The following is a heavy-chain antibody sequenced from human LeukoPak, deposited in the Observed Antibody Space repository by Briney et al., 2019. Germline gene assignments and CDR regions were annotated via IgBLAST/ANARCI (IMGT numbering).Heavy chain of an antibody. J-gene: IGHJ4*02. Sequence: PGGSLRLSCAASGFTFSSYAMSWVRQAPGKGLEWVSAISGSGGSTYYADSVKGRFTISRDNSKNTLYLQMNSLRAEDTAVYYCAKGYDFWSGYEEYYFDYWAREPWSPSPQ. CDR2: ISGSGGST. CDR1: GFTFSSYA. CDR3: AKGYDFWSGYEEYYFDY. D-gene: IGHD3-3*01. V-gene: IGHV3-23*01.